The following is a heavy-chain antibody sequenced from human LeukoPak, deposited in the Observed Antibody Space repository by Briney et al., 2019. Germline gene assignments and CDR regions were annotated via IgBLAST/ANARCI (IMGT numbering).Heavy chain of an antibody. CDR3: ARALRLYCSGGSCPLGY. Sequence: GASVKVSCKASGYTFTSYGISWVRQAPGQGLERMGWISAYNGNTNYAQKLQGRVTMTTDTSTSTAYMELRSLRSDDTAVYYCARALRLYCSGGSCPLGYWGQGTLVTVSS. CDR1: GYTFTSYG. D-gene: IGHD2-15*01. V-gene: IGHV1-18*04. J-gene: IGHJ4*02. CDR2: ISAYNGNT.